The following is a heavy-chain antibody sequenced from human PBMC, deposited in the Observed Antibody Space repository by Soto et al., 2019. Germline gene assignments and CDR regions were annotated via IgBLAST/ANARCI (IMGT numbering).Heavy chain of an antibody. D-gene: IGHD2-8*02. J-gene: IGHJ4*02. CDR2: IIYSGTT. CDR1: GGSITSVNHY. V-gene: IGHV4-30-4*01. Sequence: SETLSLTCKISGGSITSVNHYWSWIRQSPGECLEWIGYIIYSGTTHYNPSLKGRFIISGDASQSQFSLTSHTVSASDTAVYYCAREVSGTGAFDYWGQGTLVTFSS. CDR3: AREVSGTGAFDY.